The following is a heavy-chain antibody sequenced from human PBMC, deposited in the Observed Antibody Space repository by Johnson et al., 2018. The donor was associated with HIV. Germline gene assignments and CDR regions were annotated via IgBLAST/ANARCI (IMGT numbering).Heavy chain of an antibody. V-gene: IGHV3-7*01. D-gene: IGHD1/OR15-1a*01. CDR1: EFTFSSHA. J-gene: IGHJ3*02. CDR2: IKHDGSEK. Sequence: VQLVESGGGVVRPGGSLRLSCAASEFTFSSHAMHWVRQAPGKRLEWVATIKHDGSEKVYVDSVKGRFTISRDNAKNPLYLQMNSLRAEDTAVYYCARVEHADAFDIWGQGTMVTVSS. CDR3: ARVEHADAFDI.